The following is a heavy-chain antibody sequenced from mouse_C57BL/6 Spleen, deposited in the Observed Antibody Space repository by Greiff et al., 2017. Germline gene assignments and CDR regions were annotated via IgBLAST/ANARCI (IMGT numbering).Heavy chain of an antibody. CDR2: IYPGDGDT. J-gene: IGHJ4*01. D-gene: IGHD2-12*01. CDR3: ASLNSPFYYAMDY. V-gene: IGHV1-82*01. Sequence: LVESGPELVKPGASVKISCKASGYAFSSSWMNWVKQRPGTGLEWIGRIYPGDGDTNYNGKFKGKATLTADKSSSTAYMQLSSLTSEDSAVYFCASLNSPFYYAMDYWGQGTSVTVSS. CDR1: GYAFSSSW.